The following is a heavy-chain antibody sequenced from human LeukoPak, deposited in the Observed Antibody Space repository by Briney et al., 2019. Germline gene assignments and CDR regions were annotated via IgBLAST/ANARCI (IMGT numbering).Heavy chain of an antibody. CDR3: AKVQSYYGILTGDPFDY. D-gene: IGHD3-9*01. CDR1: GFTFNSHG. CDR2: IVYDGGYK. V-gene: IGHV3-30*02. J-gene: IGHJ4*02. Sequence: GGSLRLSCAASGFTFNSHGMHWVRQGPGKGPEWVAFIVYDGGYKYYADSVKGRFTISRDNSKNTLFLQMNSLRTEDTAMYYCAKVQSYYGILTGDPFDYWGQGTLVTVSS.